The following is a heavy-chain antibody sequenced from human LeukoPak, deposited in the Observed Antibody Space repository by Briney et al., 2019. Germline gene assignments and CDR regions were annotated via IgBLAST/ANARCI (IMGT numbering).Heavy chain of an antibody. CDR3: VNLEGLLPPG. CDR2: ISSNGGST. CDR1: GFTFSSYA. V-gene: IGHV3-64D*06. J-gene: IGHJ4*02. D-gene: IGHD3-3*01. Sequence: PGGSLRPSCSASGFTFSSYAMHWVRQAPGKGLEYVSAISSNGGSTYYADSVKGRFTISRDNSKNTLYLQMSSLRAEDTAVYYCVNLEGLLPPGWGQGTLVTVSS.